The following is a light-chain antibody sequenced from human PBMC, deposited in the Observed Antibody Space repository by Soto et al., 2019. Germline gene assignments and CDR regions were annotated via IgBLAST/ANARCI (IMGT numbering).Light chain of an antibody. CDR1: QGIDSY. CDR3: QQLNNYPFT. J-gene: IGKJ5*01. V-gene: IGKV1-9*01. CDR2: AAS. Sequence: DILLTQSPSFLSASVGDRVTITCRASQGIDSYLVWYQQKPGKAPKLLIYAASTLQSGVPSRFSGSGSGTEFTLTISSLQPEDFATYYCQQLNNYPFTFGQGTRLDIK.